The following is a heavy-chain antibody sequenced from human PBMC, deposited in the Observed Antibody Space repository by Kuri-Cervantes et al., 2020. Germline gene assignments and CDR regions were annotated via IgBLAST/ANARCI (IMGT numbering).Heavy chain of an antibody. V-gene: IGHV3-48*01. CDR2: ISSSSRTT. Sequence: GESLKISCAGSGFSFSRYSMNWVRQAPGKGLEWLSYISSSSRTTYYADSVEGRFTVSRDNDENSLYLQMNSLRVEDTAVYYCGKEGDRGPDWGQGTMVTVSS. J-gene: IGHJ3*01. D-gene: IGHD2-21*01. CDR3: GKEGDRGPD. CDR1: GFSFSRYS.